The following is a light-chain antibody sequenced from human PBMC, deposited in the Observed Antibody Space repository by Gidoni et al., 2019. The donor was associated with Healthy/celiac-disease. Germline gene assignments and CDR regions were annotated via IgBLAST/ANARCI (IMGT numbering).Light chain of an antibody. Sequence: EIVLTQSPGTLSLSPGERATLSCRASQSVSSSYLSWYQQKPGQASRLLIYGASSRATGIPDRFSGSGSGTGFTLTISRLEPEDFAVYYCQQYGSSPGTFGQGTKVEIK. CDR3: QQYGSSPGT. V-gene: IGKV3-20*01. CDR1: QSVSSSY. CDR2: GAS. J-gene: IGKJ1*01.